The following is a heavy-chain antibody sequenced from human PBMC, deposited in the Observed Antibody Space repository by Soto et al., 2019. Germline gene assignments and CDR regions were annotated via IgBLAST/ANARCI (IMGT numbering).Heavy chain of an antibody. CDR1: GLTFGSYA. CDR2: ISGSGANT. J-gene: IGHJ4*02. V-gene: IGHV3-23*01. Sequence: DVHLLESGGGLVQPGGSLLLSCGVSGLTFGSYAMTWVRQAPGKGLEWVSGISGSGANTYYADSVKGRFTLSRDNSKNTLYLQMNSLRAEDTAIYYCAKDARYYWKIDFWGQGTLVTVSS. CDR3: AKDARYYWKIDF. D-gene: IGHD1-20*01.